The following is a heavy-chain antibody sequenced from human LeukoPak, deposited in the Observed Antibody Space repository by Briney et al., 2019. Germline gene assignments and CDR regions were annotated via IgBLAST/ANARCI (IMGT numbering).Heavy chain of an antibody. V-gene: IGHV3-33*01. D-gene: IGHD1-1*01. CDR3: ARDLGGTTCAIDY. CDR2: IGYDGSNK. J-gene: IGHJ4*02. Sequence: PGGSLRLSCAASGFTFTDYGMHWVRQAPGKGLEWVAVIGYDGSNKYYADSVKGRFTISRDNTKNTLYLQMNSLRAEDLAVYYCARDLGGTTCAIDYWGKGNLVTVSS. CDR1: GFTFTDYG.